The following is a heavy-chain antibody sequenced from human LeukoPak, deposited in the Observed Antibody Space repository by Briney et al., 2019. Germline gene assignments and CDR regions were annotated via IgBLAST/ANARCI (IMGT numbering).Heavy chain of an antibody. D-gene: IGHD5-18*01. Sequence: SETLSLTCTVSGGSISSHYWSWIRQPPGKGLEWIGHIYYSGSTNYNPSLKSRVTISVDTSKNQFSLKLSSVTAADTAVYYCARQLWSNDYYYYYMDVWGKGTTVTVSS. CDR2: IYYSGST. J-gene: IGHJ6*03. CDR3: ARQLWSNDYYYYYMDV. V-gene: IGHV4-59*11. CDR1: GGSISSHY.